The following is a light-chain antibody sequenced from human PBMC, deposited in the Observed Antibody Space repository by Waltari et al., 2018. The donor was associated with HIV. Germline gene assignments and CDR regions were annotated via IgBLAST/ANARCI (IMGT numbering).Light chain of an antibody. CDR1: KLYDTY. CDR2: QDD. CDR3: QAWDSGTGV. V-gene: IGLV3-1*01. J-gene: IGLJ1*01. Sequence: SYELTQPPSVSVSPGQAATITCSGDKLYDTYVCWYQQKPGRSPVLFIYQDDKRLSGIPDRFSGSNSGNTATLTISGTQTMDEADYYCQAWDSGTGVFGTGTTVTVL.